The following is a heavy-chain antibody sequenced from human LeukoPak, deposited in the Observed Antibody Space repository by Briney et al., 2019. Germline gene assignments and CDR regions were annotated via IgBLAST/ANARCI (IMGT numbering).Heavy chain of an antibody. CDR3: ARDQKYSNSYFDY. D-gene: IGHD4-11*01. V-gene: IGHV4-31*03. J-gene: IGHJ4*02. CDR2: IYYSGST. Sequence: SETLSLTCTVSGGSISSGGYYWSWIRQHPGKGLEWIGYIYYSGSTYYNPSLKSRVTISVDTSKNQFSLKLSSVTAADTAVYYCARDQKYSNSYFDYWGQGTLVTVSS. CDR1: GGSISSGGYY.